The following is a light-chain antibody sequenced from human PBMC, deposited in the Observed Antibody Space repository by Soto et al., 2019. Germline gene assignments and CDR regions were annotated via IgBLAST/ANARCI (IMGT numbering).Light chain of an antibody. CDR2: DNN. J-gene: IGLJ1*01. Sequence: QSVLTQPPSVSAAPGQKVTISCSGSSSNIGNNYVSWYQQLPGTAPNLLIYDNNKRPSGIPDRFSGSKSGTSATLGITGLQTGDEADYYCGTWDSSLSAYVFGTGTKLTV. CDR1: SSNIGNNY. CDR3: GTWDSSLSAYV. V-gene: IGLV1-51*01.